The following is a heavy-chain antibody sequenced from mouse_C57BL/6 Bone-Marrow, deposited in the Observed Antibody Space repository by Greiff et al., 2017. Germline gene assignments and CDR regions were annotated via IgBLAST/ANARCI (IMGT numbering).Heavy chain of an antibody. J-gene: IGHJ2*01. CDR1: GFTFSSYA. CDR3: ARDHSTFDY. Sequence: EVMLVESGGGLVKPGGSLKLSCAASGFTFSSYAMSWVRQTAEKRLEWVATISDGGSYTYYPDNVKGRFTISRDNAKNNLYLQMSHLKSEDTAMYYCARDHSTFDYWGQGTTLTVSS. V-gene: IGHV5-4*01. D-gene: IGHD2-5*01. CDR2: ISDGGSYT.